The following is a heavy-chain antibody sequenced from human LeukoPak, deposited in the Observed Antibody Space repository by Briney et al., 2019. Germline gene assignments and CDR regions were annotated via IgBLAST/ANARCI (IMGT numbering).Heavy chain of an antibody. Sequence: GGSLRLSCVASGFTFSTYVMGWVRQVPGKGLEWVSYISSSSSTIYYADSVKGRFTISRDNAKNSLYLQMNSLRAEDTAVYYCAPTRLRADAFDIWGQGTMVTVSS. CDR3: APTRLRADAFDI. V-gene: IGHV3-48*01. CDR2: ISSSSSTI. CDR1: GFTFSTYV. J-gene: IGHJ3*02.